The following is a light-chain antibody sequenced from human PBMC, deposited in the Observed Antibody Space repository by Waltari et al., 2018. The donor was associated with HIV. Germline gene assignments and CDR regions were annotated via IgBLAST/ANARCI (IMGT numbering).Light chain of an antibody. J-gene: IGKJ1*01. CDR1: QSVLYSSNNKNY. CDR3: QQYDSTPRT. CDR2: WAS. V-gene: IGKV4-1*01. Sequence: DIVMTQSPDSLAVSLGERATINCKSNQSVLYSSNNKNYLAWYQQKPGQPPKLLIYWASTRESGVPDRFSGSGSGTDFTLTISSLQAEDGAVYYCQQYDSTPRTFGQGTKVEIK.